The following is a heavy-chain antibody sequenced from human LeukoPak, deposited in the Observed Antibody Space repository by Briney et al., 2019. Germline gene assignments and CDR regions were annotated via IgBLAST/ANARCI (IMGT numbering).Heavy chain of an antibody. CDR2: IYHSGST. CDR3: ARGDGDFWSGYLYSWFDP. CDR1: GYSISSGYY. D-gene: IGHD3-3*01. V-gene: IGHV4-38-2*01. Sequence: SETLSLTCAVSGYSISSGYYWGWIRQPPGKGLEWIGSIYHSGSTYYNPSLKSRVIISVDTSKNQFSLKLSSVTAADTAVYYCARGDGDFWSGYLYSWFDPWGQGTLVTVSS. J-gene: IGHJ5*02.